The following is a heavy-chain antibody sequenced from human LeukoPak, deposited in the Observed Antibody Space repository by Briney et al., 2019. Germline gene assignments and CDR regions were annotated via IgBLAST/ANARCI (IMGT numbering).Heavy chain of an antibody. V-gene: IGHV6-1*01. D-gene: IGHD4-23*01. Sequence: SQTLSLTCAISGDSFSSNSAAWHWLRQSPSRGLEWLGRTYYRSKWYNDYAVSVKSRITINPDTSKNQFSLQLNSVTPEDTAVYYCATSDYGGNSLLAFDIWGQGTMVTVSS. CDR3: ATSDYGGNSLLAFDI. CDR2: TYYRSKWYN. J-gene: IGHJ3*02. CDR1: GDSFSSNSAA.